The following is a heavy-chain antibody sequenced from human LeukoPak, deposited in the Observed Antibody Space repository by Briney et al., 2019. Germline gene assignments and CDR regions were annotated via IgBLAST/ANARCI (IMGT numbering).Heavy chain of an antibody. D-gene: IGHD2-15*01. CDR3: ARASGRVVAAIKSGWFDP. CDR1: GYTFTGYY. CDR2: INPNSGGT. J-gene: IGHJ5*02. Sequence: ASVKVSCKASGYTFTGYYMHWVRQAPGQGLEWMGWINPNSGGTNYAQKFQGRVTMTRDTSISTAYMGLSRLRSDDTAVYYCARASGRVVAAIKSGWFDPWGQGTLVTVSS. V-gene: IGHV1-2*02.